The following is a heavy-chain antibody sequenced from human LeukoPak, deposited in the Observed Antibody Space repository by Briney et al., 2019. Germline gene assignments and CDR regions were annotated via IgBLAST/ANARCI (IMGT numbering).Heavy chain of an antibody. J-gene: IGHJ6*03. CDR1: GYTFTSYG. CDR3: ARDRFFSPIPTRFRSGDYYYYYMDV. D-gene: IGHD3-3*01. Sequence: ASVKVSCKASGYTFTSYGISWVRQAPGQGLEWMGWISAYNGNTNYAQKLQGRVTMTTDTSTSTAYMELRSLRSDDTAVYYCARDRFFSPIPTRFRSGDYYYYYMDVWGKGTTVTVSS. CDR2: ISAYNGNT. V-gene: IGHV1-18*01.